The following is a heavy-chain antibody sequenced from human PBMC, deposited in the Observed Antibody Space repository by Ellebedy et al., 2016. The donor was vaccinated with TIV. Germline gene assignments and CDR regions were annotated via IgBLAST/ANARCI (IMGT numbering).Heavy chain of an antibody. J-gene: IGHJ4*02. CDR1: GGSISSYY. Sequence: SETLSLXXTVSGGSISSYYWSWIRQPPGKGLEWIGYIYYSGSTNYNPSLKSRVTISVDTSKNQFSLKLSSVTAADTAVYYCARGAYGSGTHWGQGTLVTVSS. V-gene: IGHV4-59*01. D-gene: IGHD3-10*01. CDR2: IYYSGST. CDR3: ARGAYGSGTH.